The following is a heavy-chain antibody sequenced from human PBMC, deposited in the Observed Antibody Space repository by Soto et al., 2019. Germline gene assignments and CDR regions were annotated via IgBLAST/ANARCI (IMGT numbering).Heavy chain of an antibody. CDR1: GYTFTNYY. D-gene: IGHD2-21*02. CDR3: ARGVVVTANSRCFDL. Sequence: QVQLVQSGAEVKKPGASVKLSCKASGYTFTNYYIYWVRQAPGQGLECMGMINPTGGSTSYAQKFQGRVTMTRHTSTSTIYMELSSLISDDTAVYYCARGVVVTANSRCFDLWGRGTLVTVSP. J-gene: IGHJ2*01. V-gene: IGHV1-46*01. CDR2: INPTGGST.